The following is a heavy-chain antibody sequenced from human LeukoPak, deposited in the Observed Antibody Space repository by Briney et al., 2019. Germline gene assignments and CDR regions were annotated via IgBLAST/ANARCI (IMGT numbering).Heavy chain of an antibody. D-gene: IGHD2-2*02. CDR3: ARDRQLLYLSAFDI. J-gene: IGHJ3*02. Sequence: MPSQTLSLTCTVSGGSISSGDYYWSWIRQPPGKCVEWIGYIYYSGSTYYNPSLKSRVTISVDTSKNQFSLKLSSVTAADTAVYYCARDRQLLYLSAFDIWGQGTMVTVSS. V-gene: IGHV4-30-4*08. CDR1: GGSISSGDYY. CDR2: IYYSGST.